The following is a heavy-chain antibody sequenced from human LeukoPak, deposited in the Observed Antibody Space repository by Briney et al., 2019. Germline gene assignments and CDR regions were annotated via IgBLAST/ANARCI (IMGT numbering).Heavy chain of an antibody. V-gene: IGHV4-59*01. J-gene: IGHJ4*02. D-gene: IGHD6-13*01. CDR2: IYYSGST. Sequence: SETLSLTCTVSGGSISGYYWSWIRQPPGKGLEWIGYIYYSGSTDYNPSLKSRVTISVDTSKNQFSLKLSSVTAADTAVYYCARVTIAAAGHFDYWGQGTLVTVSS. CDR1: GGSISGYY. CDR3: ARVTIAAAGHFDY.